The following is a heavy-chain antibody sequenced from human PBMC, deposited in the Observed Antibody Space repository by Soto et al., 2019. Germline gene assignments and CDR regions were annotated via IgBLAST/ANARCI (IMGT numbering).Heavy chain of an antibody. J-gene: IGHJ6*02. V-gene: IGHV4-34*01. D-gene: IGHD3-3*02. Sequence: ETLSLTCAVYGGSFSGDYWSLIRQPPGKGLEWIGEINHSGSTNYNPSPKSRVTISVDTSKNQFSLKLSSVTAADTAVYYCARGEAFYGMDVWGQGTTVTVSS. CDR1: GGSFSGDY. CDR3: ARGEAFYGMDV. CDR2: INHSGST.